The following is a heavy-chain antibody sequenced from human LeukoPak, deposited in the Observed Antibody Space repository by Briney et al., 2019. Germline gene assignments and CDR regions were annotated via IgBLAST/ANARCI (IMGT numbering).Heavy chain of an antibody. CDR3: ARLLGTRIAAAGKGSDY. Sequence: SETLSLTCAVYGGSFSGYYWSWIRQPPGKGLEWIGEINHSGSTNYNPSLKSRVTISVDTSKNQFSLKLSSVTAADTAVYYCARLLGTRIAAAGKGSDYWGQGTLVTVSS. CDR2: INHSGST. D-gene: IGHD6-13*01. V-gene: IGHV4-34*01. CDR1: GGSFSGYY. J-gene: IGHJ4*02.